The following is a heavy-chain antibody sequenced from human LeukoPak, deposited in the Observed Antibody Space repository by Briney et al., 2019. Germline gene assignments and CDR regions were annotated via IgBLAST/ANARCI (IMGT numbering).Heavy chain of an antibody. V-gene: IGHV3-11*01. CDR2: ITSSGSSK. J-gene: IGHJ3*02. D-gene: IGHD3-22*01. Sequence: GGSLRLSCAASGFTFSDYYMSWIRQAPGKGLEWVSHITSSGSSKNYADSVKGRFIISRDNAKNTLYLQMNSLRPEDAAVYYCARGDAYYYDTSGSGLHAFDIWGQGTLVTVSS. CDR3: ARGDAYYYDTSGSGLHAFDI. CDR1: GFTFSDYY.